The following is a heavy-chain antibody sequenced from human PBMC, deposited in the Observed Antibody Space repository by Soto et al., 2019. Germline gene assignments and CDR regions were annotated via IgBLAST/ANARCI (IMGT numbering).Heavy chain of an antibody. Sequence: PSETLSLTCSVSGGSISNYYWSWIRQPPGKGLEWIGYAYYSGSTNYNPSLKSRVAISVDTSKNQFSLKLTSVTAADTAVYYCASYNFGVFFDYWGQGTPVTVSS. CDR1: GGSISNYY. J-gene: IGHJ4*02. CDR2: AYYSGST. CDR3: ASYNFGVFFDY. D-gene: IGHD3-3*01. V-gene: IGHV4-59*01.